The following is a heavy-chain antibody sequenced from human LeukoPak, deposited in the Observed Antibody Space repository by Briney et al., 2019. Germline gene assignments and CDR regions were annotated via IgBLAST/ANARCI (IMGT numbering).Heavy chain of an antibody. CDR3: ARDRYGSGIGWFDP. D-gene: IGHD3-10*01. CDR1: GYTFTGYY. J-gene: IGHJ5*02. V-gene: IGHV1-2*06. Sequence: ASVKVSCKASGYTFTGYYMHWVRQAPGQGLEWMGRINPNSGGTNYAQKFQGRVTMTRDTSISTAYMELSRLRSDDTALYYCARDRYGSGIGWFDPWGQGTLVTVSS. CDR2: INPNSGGT.